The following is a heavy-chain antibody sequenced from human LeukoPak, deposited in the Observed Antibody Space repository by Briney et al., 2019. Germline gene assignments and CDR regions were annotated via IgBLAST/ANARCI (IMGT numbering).Heavy chain of an antibody. V-gene: IGHV4-59*01. Sequence: TSETLSLTCTVSGDSIGSYWWSWVRQSPGKGLEWIAYIHYRGTTNSNPSLKSRVSISVDTSKNQFSLNLNSVTDVDTAVYYCARDLGTGWPYWYFDLWGRGTLVTVSS. J-gene: IGHJ2*01. CDR1: GDSIGSYW. D-gene: IGHD6-19*01. CDR3: ARDLGTGWPYWYFDL. CDR2: IHYRGTT.